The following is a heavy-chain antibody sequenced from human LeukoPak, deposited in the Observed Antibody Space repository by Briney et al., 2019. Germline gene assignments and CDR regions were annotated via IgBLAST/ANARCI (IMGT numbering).Heavy chain of an antibody. V-gene: IGHV3-7*03. Sequence: PGGSLRLSCAASGFTFSSYWMNWARQAPGKGLEWVASINHNGNVNYYVDSVKGRFTISRDNAKNSLYLQMSNLRAEDTAVYFCARGSGLDVRGQGATVTVSS. CDR2: INHNGNVN. J-gene: IGHJ6*02. CDR3: ARGSGLDV. D-gene: IGHD3-10*01. CDR1: GFTFSSYW.